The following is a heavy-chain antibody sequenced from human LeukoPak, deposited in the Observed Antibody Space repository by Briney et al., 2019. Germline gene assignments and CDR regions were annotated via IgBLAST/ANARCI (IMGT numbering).Heavy chain of an antibody. D-gene: IGHD3-10*01. CDR2: SGYNGNT. J-gene: IGHJ4*02. Sequence: SGYNGNTNYAQKVQGRVTMTTDTSTNTAYMELRSLRSDDTAVYYCARDTYGSGSSPFDYWGQGTLVTVSS. V-gene: IGHV1-18*01. CDR3: ARDTYGSGSSPFDY.